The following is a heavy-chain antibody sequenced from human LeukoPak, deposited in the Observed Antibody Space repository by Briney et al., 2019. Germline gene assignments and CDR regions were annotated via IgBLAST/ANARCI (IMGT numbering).Heavy chain of an antibody. Sequence: ASVKVSCKASGGTFSSYAISWVRQAPGQGLEWMGGFDPEDGERIYAQKFQGRVTMTEDTSTDTAYMELSSLRSEDTAVYYCAAKGVLLWFGVNSDAFDIWGQGTMVTVSS. J-gene: IGHJ3*02. CDR1: GGTFSSYA. V-gene: IGHV1-24*01. CDR3: AAKGVLLWFGVNSDAFDI. D-gene: IGHD3-10*01. CDR2: FDPEDGER.